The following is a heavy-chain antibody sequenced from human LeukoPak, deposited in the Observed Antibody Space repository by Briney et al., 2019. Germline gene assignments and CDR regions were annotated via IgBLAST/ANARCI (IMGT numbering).Heavy chain of an antibody. V-gene: IGHV3-30*02. Sequence: PGGSLRLSCAASGFTFSSYGMHWVRQAPGKGLEWVAFIRYDGSNKYYADSVKGRFTISRDNSKNTLYLQMNSLRAEDTAVYYCAKPQSQWFGELLLWGQGTLVTVSS. CDR1: GFTFSSYG. CDR2: IRYDGSNK. CDR3: AKPQSQWFGELLL. J-gene: IGHJ4*02. D-gene: IGHD3-10*01.